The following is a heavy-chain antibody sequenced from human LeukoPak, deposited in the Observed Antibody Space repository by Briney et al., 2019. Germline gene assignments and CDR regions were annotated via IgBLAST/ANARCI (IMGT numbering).Heavy chain of an antibody. CDR3: ARLWGSIWAFDI. V-gene: IGHV3-66*04. CDR1: GFTASSNY. J-gene: IGHJ3*02. Sequence: PGGSLRLSCAASGFTASSNYMSWVRPAPGKGLEWVSVIYSGGSTYYADSVKGRFTIFRDNSKNTLYLQMSSLRAEDTALYYCARLWGSIWAFDIWGQGTMVTVSS. D-gene: IGHD7-27*01. CDR2: IYSGGST.